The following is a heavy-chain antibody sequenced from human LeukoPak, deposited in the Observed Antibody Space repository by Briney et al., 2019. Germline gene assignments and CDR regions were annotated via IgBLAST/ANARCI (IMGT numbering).Heavy chain of an antibody. Sequence: SETLSLTCTVSGYSISSDYWSWIRQPPGKGLEWIGYIYYSGSTNYNPSLKSRVTMSVDTSKNQFSLKLSSVTAADTAVYYCARGPTTVTRAFDYWGQGTLVTVSS. CDR2: IYYSGST. CDR1: GYSISSDY. D-gene: IGHD4-17*01. V-gene: IGHV4-59*12. CDR3: ARGPTTVTRAFDY. J-gene: IGHJ4*02.